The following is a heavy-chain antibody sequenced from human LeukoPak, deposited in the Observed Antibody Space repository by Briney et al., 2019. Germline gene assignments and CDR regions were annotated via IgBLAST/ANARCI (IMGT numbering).Heavy chain of an antibody. CDR1: GRSISISTYY. Sequence: PSETLSLTCTVAGRSISISTYYWGWIRQPPWKGLEWIGSVYYCGGTYYNQSLKSRVTISVDTSNHQFSLKLSSVTAADTAVYYCGNFDIWGQGTMVTVSS. CDR3: GNFDI. CDR2: VYYCGGT. J-gene: IGHJ3*02. V-gene: IGHV4-39*01.